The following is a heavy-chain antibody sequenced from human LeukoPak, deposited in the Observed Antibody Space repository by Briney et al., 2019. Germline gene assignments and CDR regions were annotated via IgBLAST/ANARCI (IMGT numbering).Heavy chain of an antibody. CDR2: IKQDGSEK. V-gene: IGHV3-7*03. Sequence: GRSLRLSCAASGFTFSSYAMHWVRQAPGKGLEWVASIKQDGSEKYYVGSVKGRFTISRDNAKSSLYLQMNSLRAEDTAVYYCTREMVMIDYWGQGNLVTVSS. CDR3: TREMVMIDY. D-gene: IGHD3-22*01. J-gene: IGHJ4*02. CDR1: GFTFSSYA.